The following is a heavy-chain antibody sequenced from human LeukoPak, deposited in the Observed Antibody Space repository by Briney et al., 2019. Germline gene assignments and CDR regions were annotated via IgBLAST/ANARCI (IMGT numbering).Heavy chain of an antibody. Sequence: PGRSLRLSCAASGFTFDDYAMHWVRQAPGKGLEWVSGISWNSGSIGYADSVKGRFTISRDNAKNSLYLQMNSLRAEDTAVYYCAREGVGATYYYYGMDVWGQGTTVAVSS. CDR3: AREGVGATYYYYGMDV. CDR2: ISWNSGSI. J-gene: IGHJ6*02. CDR1: GFTFDDYA. V-gene: IGHV3-9*01. D-gene: IGHD1-26*01.